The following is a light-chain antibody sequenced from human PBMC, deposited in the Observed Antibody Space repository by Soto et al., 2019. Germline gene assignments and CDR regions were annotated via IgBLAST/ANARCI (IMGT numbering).Light chain of an antibody. CDR1: QSVSGN. CDR2: GAS. V-gene: IGKV3-15*01. J-gene: IGKJ1*01. Sequence: EIVMTQSPATLSVSPGERATLSCRASQSVSGNLAWYQQKPGQAPRLLIYGASTRATGIPARFSGSGSGTEFTLTISSLQYEDFAVYYCHQYNNWPPWTFGQGTKVEIK. CDR3: HQYNNWPPWT.